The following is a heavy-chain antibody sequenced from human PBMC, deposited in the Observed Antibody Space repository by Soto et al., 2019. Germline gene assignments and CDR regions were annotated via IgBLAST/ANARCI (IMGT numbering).Heavy chain of an antibody. J-gene: IGHJ4*02. CDR3: AKRDGAY. CDR2: ISKSGDST. D-gene: IGHD1-26*01. Sequence: EVQLLESGGGLVQPGGSLRLSCAASGFTFNKYAMSWVSQAPGKGLEWVSSISKSGDSTYYADSVKGRFTISRDNSKNTLYLQMNSLRDEDTAVYYCAKRDGAYWGQGTLVTVT. CDR1: GFTFNKYA. V-gene: IGHV3-23*01.